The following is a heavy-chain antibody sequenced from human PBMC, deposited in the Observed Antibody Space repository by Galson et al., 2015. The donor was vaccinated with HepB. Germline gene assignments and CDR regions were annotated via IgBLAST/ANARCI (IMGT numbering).Heavy chain of an antibody. CDR3: TRHGPVGKGSGWYPYYYYGMDV. Sequence: SLRLSCAASGFTFSGSAMHWVRQASGKGLEWVGRIRSKANSYATAYAASVKGRFTISRDDSKNTAYLQMNSLKTEDTAVYYCTRHGPVGKGSGWYPYYYYGMDVWGQGTTVTVSS. J-gene: IGHJ6*02. CDR2: IRSKANSYAT. D-gene: IGHD6-19*01. V-gene: IGHV3-73*01. CDR1: GFTFSGSA.